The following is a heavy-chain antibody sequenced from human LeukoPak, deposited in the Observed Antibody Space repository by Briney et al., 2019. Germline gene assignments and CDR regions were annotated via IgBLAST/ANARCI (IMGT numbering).Heavy chain of an antibody. CDR3: ARAFRIAARHKQSHAFDY. D-gene: IGHD6-6*01. V-gene: IGHV3-30*04. CDR2: ISYDGSNE. Sequence: PGRSLRLSCAASGFTFSSYVMHWVRQAPGKGLEWVAIISYDGSNEYYADSVKGRFTISRDNSKNTLYLQMNSLRAEDTAVYYCARAFRIAARHKQSHAFDYWGQGTLVTVSS. CDR1: GFTFSSYV. J-gene: IGHJ4*02.